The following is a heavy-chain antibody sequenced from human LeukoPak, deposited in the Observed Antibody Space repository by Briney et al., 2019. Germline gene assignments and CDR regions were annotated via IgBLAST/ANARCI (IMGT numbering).Heavy chain of an antibody. V-gene: IGHV4-59*12. CDR2: IYYSGST. CDR1: GGSISSYY. Sequence: SETLSLTCTVSGGSISSYYWSWIRQPPGKGLEWIGYIYYSGSTNYNPSLKSRVTISVDTSKNQFSLKLSSVTAADTAVYYCARGGIVVVPAAISARIFPGPWGQGALVTVSS. CDR3: ARGGIVVVPAAISARIFPGP. J-gene: IGHJ5*02. D-gene: IGHD2-2*01.